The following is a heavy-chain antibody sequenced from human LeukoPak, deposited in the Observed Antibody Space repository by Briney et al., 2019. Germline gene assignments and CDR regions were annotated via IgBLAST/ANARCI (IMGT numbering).Heavy chain of an antibody. J-gene: IGHJ5*02. CDR2: ISGSGGST. D-gene: IGHD3-10*01. V-gene: IGHV3-23*01. CDR1: GFTFSSYA. CDR3: AKDLISSYGSGSYYREPDWFDP. Sequence: PGGSLRLSCAASGFTFSSYATSWVRQAPGKGLEWVSAISGSGGSTYYADSVKGRFTISRDNSKNTLYLQMNSLRAEDTAVYYCAKDLISSYGSGSYYREPDWFDPWGQGTLVTVSS.